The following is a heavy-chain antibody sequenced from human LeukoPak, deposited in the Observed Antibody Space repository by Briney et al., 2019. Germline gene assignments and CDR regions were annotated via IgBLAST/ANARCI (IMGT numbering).Heavy chain of an antibody. J-gene: IGHJ6*03. Sequence: SETLSLTCTFSGGSISSYYWSWIPQPPGKGLEGIGSSSYSGSPKYNPSLKRRVTISLDTSKNQFSLKVTSVTAADTALYYCAAGALAGLVYFYYIDVWGRGTTVTVSS. D-gene: IGHD1-1*01. CDR2: SSYSGSP. CDR3: AAGALAGLVYFYYIDV. CDR1: GGSISSYY. V-gene: IGHV4-59*08.